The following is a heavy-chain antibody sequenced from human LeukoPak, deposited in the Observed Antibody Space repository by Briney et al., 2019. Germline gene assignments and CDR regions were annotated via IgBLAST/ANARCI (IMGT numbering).Heavy chain of an antibody. J-gene: IGHJ4*02. CDR2: ISGSGGST. D-gene: IGHD2-21*01. CDR1: GFTFSSYA. CDR3: AQGRCGNTCFLDR. V-gene: IGHV3-23*01. Sequence: PGGSLRLFCAASGFTFSSYAMSWVRQAPGKGLEWVSAISGSGGSTYYADSVKGRFTISRDNSKNTLYLQMNSLRADDTAVYYCAQGRCGNTCFLDRWGQGNLVTVSS.